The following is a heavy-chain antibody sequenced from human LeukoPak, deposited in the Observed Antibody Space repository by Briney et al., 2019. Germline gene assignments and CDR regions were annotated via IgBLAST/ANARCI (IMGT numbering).Heavy chain of an antibody. Sequence: GESLKISCKGSGYSFTNYWIGWVRQMPGKGLEWMGIIYPGDSDTRYSPSFQGQVTISADKSISTAYLQWSSLKASDTAVYYCARPGSYGSSSPNDAFDIWGQGTMVTVSS. D-gene: IGHD6-6*01. V-gene: IGHV5-51*01. J-gene: IGHJ3*02. CDR2: IYPGDSDT. CDR1: GYSFTNYW. CDR3: ARPGSYGSSSPNDAFDI.